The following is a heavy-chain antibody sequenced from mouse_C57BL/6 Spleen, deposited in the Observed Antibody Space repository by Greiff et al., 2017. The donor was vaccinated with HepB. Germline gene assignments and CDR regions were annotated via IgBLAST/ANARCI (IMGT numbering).Heavy chain of an antibody. CDR2: ISSGSSTI. CDR1: GFTFSDYG. D-gene: IGHD3-3*01. CDR3: ARAGDPGRSAWFAY. J-gene: IGHJ3*01. V-gene: IGHV5-17*01. Sequence: EVKLMESGGGLVKPGGSLKLSCAASGFTFSDYGMHWVRQAPEKGLEWVAYISSGSSTIDYADTVKGRFTISRDNAKNTLFLQLTSLRSEDTAMYYCARAGDPGRSAWFAYWGQGTLVTVSA.